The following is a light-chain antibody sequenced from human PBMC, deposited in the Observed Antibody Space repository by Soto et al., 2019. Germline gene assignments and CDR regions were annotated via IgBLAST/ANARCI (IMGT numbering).Light chain of an antibody. Sequence: ESVMTQSPDSLPVTPGEPASISCRSSQSLLHSSGQTFLDWDLQKTGQSPQLLMYLVSNRASGVPERFSGSGSGTDFTLKISRVEAEDVGGYYCMQALHTVTFGGGSKVDIK. CDR2: LVS. CDR1: QSLLHSSGQTF. CDR3: MQALHTVT. J-gene: IGKJ4*01. V-gene: IGKV2-28*01.